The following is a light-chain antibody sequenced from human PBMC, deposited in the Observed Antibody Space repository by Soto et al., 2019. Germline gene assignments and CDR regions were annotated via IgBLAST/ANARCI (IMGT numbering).Light chain of an antibody. CDR3: AAWDDSLNGVV. V-gene: IGLV1-44*01. Sequence: QAVVTQSPSASGTPGQRVTISCSRSFSNIGSNTVNWYEQLPGTAPKLLIYSNNQRPSGVPDRISGTKSGTSASLAIRGLQSDDEADYYCAAWDDSLNGVVFGGGTKVTVL. CDR1: FSNIGSNT. J-gene: IGLJ2*01. CDR2: SNN.